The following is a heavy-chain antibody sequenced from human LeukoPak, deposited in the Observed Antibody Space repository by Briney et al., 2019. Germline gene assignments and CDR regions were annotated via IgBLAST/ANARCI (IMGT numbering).Heavy chain of an antibody. J-gene: IGHJ4*02. V-gene: IGHV1-69*06. Sequence: ASVKVSCKTSGGTFSSHVISWVRQAPGQGLEWMGGIIPIFGTANHAQKFQGRVTITADKFTNKVYMELSSLRSDDTAIYFCARVNGYCSSISCFLDYWGQGTLVTVSS. CDR2: IIPIFGTA. D-gene: IGHD2-2*01. CDR3: ARVNGYCSSISCFLDY. CDR1: GGTFSSHV.